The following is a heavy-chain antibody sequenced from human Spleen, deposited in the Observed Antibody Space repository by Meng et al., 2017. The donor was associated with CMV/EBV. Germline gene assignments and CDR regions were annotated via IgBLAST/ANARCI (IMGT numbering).Heavy chain of an antibody. V-gene: IGHV3-20*04. CDR3: ARDRGAGSYYNGYYYGADV. CDR1: GFRFDDHG. Sequence: GGSLRLSCAASGFRFDDHGMSWVRQAPGKGLEWVSGINWNGGSTGYADSVQGRFTISRDNAKNSLYLQMNSLRAEDTALYYCARDRGAGSYYNGYYYGADVWGQGTTVTVSS. J-gene: IGHJ6*02. D-gene: IGHD3-10*01. CDR2: INWNGGST.